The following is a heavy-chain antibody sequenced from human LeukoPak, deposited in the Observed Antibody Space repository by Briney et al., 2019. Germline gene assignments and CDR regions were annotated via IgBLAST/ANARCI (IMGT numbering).Heavy chain of an antibody. CDR3: ARDGYSGSYSAFDI. D-gene: IGHD1-26*01. CDR2: IWYDGSNK. Sequence: PGGSLTLSCAASGFTFSSYGMHWVRQAQGKGLEWVAVIWYDGSNKYYADSVKGRFTISRDNSKNTLYLQMNSLRAEDTAVYYCARDGYSGSYSAFDIWGQGTMVTVSS. V-gene: IGHV3-33*08. CDR1: GFTFSSYG. J-gene: IGHJ3*02.